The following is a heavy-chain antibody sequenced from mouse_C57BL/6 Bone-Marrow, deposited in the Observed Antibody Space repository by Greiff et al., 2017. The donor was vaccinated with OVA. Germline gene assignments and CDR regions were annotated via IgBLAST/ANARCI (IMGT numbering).Heavy chain of an antibody. J-gene: IGHJ2*01. CDR1: GYTFTDYY. V-gene: IGHV1-75*01. D-gene: IGHD1-1*01. Sequence: VQLKQSGPELVKPGASVKISCKASGYTFTDYYINWVKQRRGQGLEWIGWIFTGSGSTYYNEKFKGKATLTVDKSSSTAYMLLSSLTSEDSAVYFCARLLLRGSSFYYWGQGTTLTGSS. CDR3: ARLLLRGSSFYY. CDR2: IFTGSGST.